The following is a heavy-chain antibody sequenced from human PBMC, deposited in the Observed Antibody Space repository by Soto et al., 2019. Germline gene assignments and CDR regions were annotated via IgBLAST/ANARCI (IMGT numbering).Heavy chain of an antibody. J-gene: IGHJ4*02. CDR1: GGSISSSNW. CDR3: ARDYYYDSSGFDY. D-gene: IGHD3-22*01. CDR2: IYHSGST. Sequence: PSETLSLTCAVSGGSISSSNWWSWVRQPPGKGLEWIGEIYHSGSTNYNPSLKSRVTISADKSKNQFSLKLSSVTAADTAVYYCARDYYYDSSGFDYWGQGTLVTVSS. V-gene: IGHV4-4*02.